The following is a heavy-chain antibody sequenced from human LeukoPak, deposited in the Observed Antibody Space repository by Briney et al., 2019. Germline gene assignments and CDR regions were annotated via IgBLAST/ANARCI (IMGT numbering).Heavy chain of an antibody. CDR2: IYTSGST. D-gene: IGHD3-22*01. J-gene: IGHJ4*02. CDR3: ARHGSHYYDSSGPALY. Sequence: KTSETLSLTCTVSGGSISSYYWSWIRQPPGKGLEWIGYIYTSGSTNYNPSLKSRVTISVDTSKNQFSLKLSSVTAADTAVYYCARHGSHYYDSSGPALYWGQGTLVTVSS. CDR1: GGSISSYY. V-gene: IGHV4-4*09.